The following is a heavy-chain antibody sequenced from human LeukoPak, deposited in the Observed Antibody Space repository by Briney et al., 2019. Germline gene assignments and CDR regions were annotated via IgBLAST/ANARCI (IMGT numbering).Heavy chain of an antibody. J-gene: IGHJ4*02. V-gene: IGHV3-49*04. Sequence: GGSLRLSCTASGFTFGVYAMTWVRQAPGKGLERVSFIRSRTYGGTTEYAASVKGRFTISRDDSKSIAYLQMNSLKTEDTAVYYCARDQYAGYDPYYFDYWGQGTLVTVSS. CDR2: IRSRTYGGTT. CDR3: ARDQYAGYDPYYFDY. CDR1: GFTFGVYA. D-gene: IGHD2-2*01.